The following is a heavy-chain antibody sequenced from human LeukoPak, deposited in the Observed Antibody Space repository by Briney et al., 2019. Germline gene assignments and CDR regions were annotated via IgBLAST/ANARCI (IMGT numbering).Heavy chain of an antibody. D-gene: IGHD6-19*01. J-gene: IGHJ4*02. CDR3: AKTTAGHSSGRDPGWPVDY. Sequence: GGSLRLSCAASGFAMTWVRQAPGKGLEWVSHISGSGGNTYHADSVKGRFTISRDNSKNTVYPQMNSLRAEDTAVYYCAKTTAGHSSGRDPGWPVDYWGRGTLVTVSS. CDR2: ISGSGGNT. CDR1: GFA. V-gene: IGHV3-23*01.